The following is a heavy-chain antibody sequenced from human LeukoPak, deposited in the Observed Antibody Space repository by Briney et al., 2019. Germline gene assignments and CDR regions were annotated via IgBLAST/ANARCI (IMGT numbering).Heavy chain of an antibody. V-gene: IGHV3-21*01. D-gene: IGHD6-25*01. J-gene: IGHJ6*02. CDR1: GFTFSTYT. CDR2: ISSSSSYI. Sequence: GSLRLSCAASGFTFSTYTMNWVRQAPGKGLEWVSCISSSSSYIYYADSAKGRFTISRDNAKNSLYLQMNSLRAEDTAVYYCARDQRARDYYYGMDVWGQGTTVTVSS. CDR3: ARDQRARDYYYGMDV.